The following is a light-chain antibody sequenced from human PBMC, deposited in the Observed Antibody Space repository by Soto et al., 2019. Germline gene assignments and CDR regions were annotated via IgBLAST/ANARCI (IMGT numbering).Light chain of an antibody. CDR1: SGHSSYA. CDR2: LNGDGSH. J-gene: IGLJ2*01. V-gene: IGLV4-69*01. Sequence: QLVLTQSPSASASLGASVKLTCTLSSGHSSYAIAWHQQQPEKGPRYLMKLNGDGSHNKGDGIPDRFSGSSSGAERYLTISSLQSEDEADYYCQTWGTGIVVFGGGTQLTVL. CDR3: QTWGTGIVV.